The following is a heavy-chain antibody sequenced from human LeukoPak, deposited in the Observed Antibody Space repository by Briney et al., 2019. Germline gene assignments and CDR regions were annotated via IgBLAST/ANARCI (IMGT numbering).Heavy chain of an antibody. CDR2: IYFSGIT. Sequence: RSQTLSLTCTVSGGSISSGTYYWSWIRQPAGKGLEWIGRIYFSGITTYNPSLKSRVTISVDTSKNQFSLKLSSVTAADTAVYYSARESRTVEMPTSIHGHWLDPWGQGTLVTVSS. V-gene: IGHV4-61*02. J-gene: IGHJ5*02. D-gene: IGHD5-24*01. CDR1: GGSISSGTYY. CDR3: ARESRTVEMPTSIHGHWLDP.